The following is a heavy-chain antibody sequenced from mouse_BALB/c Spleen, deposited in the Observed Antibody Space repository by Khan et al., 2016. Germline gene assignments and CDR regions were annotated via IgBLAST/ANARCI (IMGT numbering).Heavy chain of an antibody. J-gene: IGHJ3*01. Sequence: EVQLQESGPGLVKPSQSLSLTCTVTGYSITSDYAWNWIRQFPGNKLEWMGYMNYSGITTYNPSLKSRISVTRDTSKNQFFLQLNSVTAEDTATYYCAAYDGYYSAWFAYWGQGTLVTVSA. CDR1: GYSITSDYA. V-gene: IGHV3-2*02. CDR3: AAYDGYYSAWFAY. D-gene: IGHD2-3*01. CDR2: MNYSGIT.